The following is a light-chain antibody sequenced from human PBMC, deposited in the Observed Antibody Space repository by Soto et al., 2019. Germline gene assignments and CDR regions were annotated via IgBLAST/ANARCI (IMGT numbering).Light chain of an antibody. CDR1: QNINNY. J-gene: IGKJ5*01. Sequence: DIHMTHSTSSLSSSLGYIVTITCQASQNINNYLNWYQQKPGRAPKLLIYDASNLEAGVPSRFRGSGSGTDFTFTISRLQTEDIATYYCQQYENLHTFGQGTRLEIK. CDR3: QQYENLHT. V-gene: IGKV1-33*01. CDR2: DAS.